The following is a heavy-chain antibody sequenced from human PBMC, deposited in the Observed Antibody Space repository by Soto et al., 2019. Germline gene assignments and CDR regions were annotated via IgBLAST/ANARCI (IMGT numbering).Heavy chain of an antibody. Sequence: XETLSLTCTVAGCSVSSYWWSWIRQPAGKGLDWIGRIFSSGGTNYNPSLENRVTMSVDTSKNQISLKLRSVTTADTAMYYCASEGLGTSAAPGVYSLLINRLDPWGQGTLVTVSS. V-gene: IGHV4-4*07. CDR3: ASEGLGTSAAPGVYSLLINRLDP. CDR1: GCSVSSYW. D-gene: IGHD6-13*01. J-gene: IGHJ5*02. CDR2: IFSSGGT.